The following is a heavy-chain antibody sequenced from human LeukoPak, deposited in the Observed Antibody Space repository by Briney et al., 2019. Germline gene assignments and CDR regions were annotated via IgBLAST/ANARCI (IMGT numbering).Heavy chain of an antibody. CDR3: ARDESELRYFDWLSGWFDP. Sequence: SETLSLTCTVSGGSISSSSYYWGWIRQPPGKGLEWIGGIYYSGSTYYNPSLKSRVTISVDTSKNQFSLKLSSVTAADTAVYYCARDESELRYFDWLSGWFDPWGQGTLVTVSS. V-gene: IGHV4-39*07. J-gene: IGHJ5*02. CDR1: GGSISSSSYY. CDR2: IYYSGST. D-gene: IGHD3-9*01.